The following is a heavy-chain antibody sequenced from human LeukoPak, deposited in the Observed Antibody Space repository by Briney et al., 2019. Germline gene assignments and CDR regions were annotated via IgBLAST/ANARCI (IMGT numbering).Heavy chain of an antibody. V-gene: IGHV3-43*02. CDR1: GFTFDDYA. CDR3: AKDRVRDRASRLLDY. CDR2: ISGDGGST. Sequence: GGSLRLSCAASGFTFDDYAMHWVRHAPGKGLECVSLISGDGGSTYYADSVKGRFTISRDNSKNSLYLQMNSLRTEDTALYYCAKDRVRDRASRLLDYWGQGTLVTVSS. J-gene: IGHJ4*02.